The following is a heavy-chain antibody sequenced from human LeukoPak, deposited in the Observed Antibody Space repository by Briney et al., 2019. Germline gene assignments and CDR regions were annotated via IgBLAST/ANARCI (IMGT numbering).Heavy chain of an antibody. V-gene: IGHV4-59*01. CDR3: ARHGGATSFDY. CDR1: GGSISSYY. Sequence: SETLSLTCTVSGGSISSYYWSWLRQPPGKGLEWIGYIYYSGSTNYNPSLKSRVTISVDTSKNQFSLKLSSVTAADTAVYYCARHGGATSFDYWGQGTLVTVSS. J-gene: IGHJ4*02. D-gene: IGHD1-26*01. CDR2: IYYSGST.